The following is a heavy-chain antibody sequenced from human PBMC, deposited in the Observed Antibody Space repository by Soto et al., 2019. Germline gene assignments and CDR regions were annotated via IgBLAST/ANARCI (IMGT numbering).Heavy chain of an antibody. D-gene: IGHD5-18*01. V-gene: IGHV4-30-4*01. J-gene: IGHJ4*02. CDR2: IYYSGST. Sequence: SETLSLTCPVSGYSISSGDYYWSWIRQPPGKGLEWIGYIYYSGSTYYNPSLKSRVTISVDTSKNQFSLKLSSVTAADTAVYYCARVGTIQLWNFDYWGQGTLVTAPQ. CDR1: GYSISSGDYY. CDR3: ARVGTIQLWNFDY.